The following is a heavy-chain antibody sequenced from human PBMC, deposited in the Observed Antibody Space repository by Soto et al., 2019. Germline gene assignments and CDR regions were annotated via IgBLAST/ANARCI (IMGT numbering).Heavy chain of an antibody. Sequence: ASVKVSCKASGYTFTSYGISWVRQAPGQGLEWMGWISAYNGNTNYAQKLQGRVTMTTDTSTSTVYMELSSLRSEDTAVYYCARERYCSGGSCYSRLFDYWGQGTLVTVSS. CDR3: ARERYCSGGSCYSRLFDY. J-gene: IGHJ4*02. CDR1: GYTFTSYG. V-gene: IGHV1-18*01. D-gene: IGHD2-15*01. CDR2: ISAYNGNT.